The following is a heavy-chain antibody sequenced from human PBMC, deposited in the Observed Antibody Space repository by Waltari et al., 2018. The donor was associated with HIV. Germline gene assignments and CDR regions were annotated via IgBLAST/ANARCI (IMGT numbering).Heavy chain of an antibody. CDR3: AHSCVASTYYYDSSGYRVWWDFDL. CDR1: GFSLSPSGVG. D-gene: IGHD3-22*01. V-gene: IGHV2-5*02. J-gene: IGHJ2*01. CDR2: NYWGDDK. Sequence: QITLKESGPTLVKPTQTLTLTCTFSGFSLSPSGVGVGWIRKPPGKALEWLALNYWGDDKCYSPTLKSRLTITKDTSKNQVVLTVTNIDPVHTATYYCAHSCVASTYYYDSSGYRVWWDFDLWRRGTLVTVSS.